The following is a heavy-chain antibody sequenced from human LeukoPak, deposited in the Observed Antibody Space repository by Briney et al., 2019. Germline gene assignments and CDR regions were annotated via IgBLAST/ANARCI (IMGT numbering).Heavy chain of an antibody. D-gene: IGHD6-6*01. Sequence: SEILSLTCTVSGGSISSYYWSWIRQPAGKGLEWIGRIYTSGSTNYNPSLKSRVTMSLDTSKNQFSLKLSSVTAADTAVYYCARANIAARQLDYWGQGTLVTVSS. CDR3: ARANIAARQLDY. CDR1: GGSISSYY. V-gene: IGHV4-4*07. J-gene: IGHJ4*02. CDR2: IYTSGST.